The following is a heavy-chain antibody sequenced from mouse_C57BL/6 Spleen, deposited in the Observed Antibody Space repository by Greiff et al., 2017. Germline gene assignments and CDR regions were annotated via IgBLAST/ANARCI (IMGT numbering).Heavy chain of an antibody. CDR3: TDGSSYWYFDV. J-gene: IGHJ1*03. CDR2: IRNKANNQAT. CDR1: GFTFSDAW. V-gene: IGHV6-6*01. Sequence: EVKLVESGGGLVQPGGSMKLSCAASGFTFSDAWMDWVRQSPEKGLEWVAEIRNKANNQATYYAESVKGRFTISRDDSKSSVYLQMNSLRAEDTGIYYCTDGSSYWYFDVWGTGTTVTVSS. D-gene: IGHD1-1*01.